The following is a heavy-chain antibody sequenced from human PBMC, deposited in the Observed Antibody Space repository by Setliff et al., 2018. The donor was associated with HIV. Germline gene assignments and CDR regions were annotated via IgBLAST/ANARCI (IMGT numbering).Heavy chain of an antibody. V-gene: IGHV1-69*02. CDR2: IIPMFSIP. CDR1: GGTFRSYN. Sequence: GASVKVSCKASGGTFRSYNIASLRQAPGQGLEWMGRIIPMFSIPNYSQRFQGRVTITADRSTNTVYMELSSLRSDDTAVDYCARVGRSVTGPWGQGALVTVSS. J-gene: IGHJ5*02. CDR3: ARVGRSVTGP. D-gene: IGHD6-19*01.